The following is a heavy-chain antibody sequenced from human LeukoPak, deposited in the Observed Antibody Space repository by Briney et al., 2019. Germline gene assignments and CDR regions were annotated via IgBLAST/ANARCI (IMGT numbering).Heavy chain of an antibody. CDR1: GFTFSNAW. Sequence: GGSLRLSCAASGFTFSNAWMSWVRQAPGKGLERVGRIKSKTDGGTTDYAAPVKGRFTISRDDSKNTLYLQMNSLKTEDTAVYYCTTEFYDFWSGYYSYWGQGTLVTVSS. J-gene: IGHJ4*02. D-gene: IGHD3-3*01. CDR3: TTEFYDFWSGYYSY. V-gene: IGHV3-15*01. CDR2: IKSKTDGGTT.